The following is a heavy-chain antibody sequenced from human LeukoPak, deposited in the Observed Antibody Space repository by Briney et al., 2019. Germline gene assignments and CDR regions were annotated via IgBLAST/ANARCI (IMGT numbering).Heavy chain of an antibody. CDR1: GGSINSFY. V-gene: IGHV4-59*01. D-gene: IGHD3-22*01. J-gene: IGHJ4*02. Sequence: PSETLSLTCTVSGGSINSFYWSWIRKPPGKGLEWFGNIYYSGSTNYNPSLKSRVTISVDTSKNQVSLKLTSVTAADTAVYYCARVTVAGTRRGMHYYDSSGYYYFDYWGQGTLVTVSS. CDR2: IYYSGST. CDR3: ARVTVAGTRRGMHYYDSSGYYYFDY.